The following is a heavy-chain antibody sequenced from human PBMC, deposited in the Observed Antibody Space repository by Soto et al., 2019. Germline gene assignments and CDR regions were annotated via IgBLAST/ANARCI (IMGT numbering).Heavy chain of an antibody. CDR3: AKADTYYYDSSGYCFDY. CDR2: ISGSGGST. Sequence: EVQLLESGGGLVQPGGSLRLSCAASGFTFSSYAMSWVRQAPGKGLEWVSAISGSGGSTYYADSVKGRFTISRDNSKNPLYLQMNSLRAEDTALYYCAKADTYYYDSSGYCFDYWGQGTLVTVSS. D-gene: IGHD3-22*01. J-gene: IGHJ4*02. V-gene: IGHV3-23*01. CDR1: GFTFSSYA.